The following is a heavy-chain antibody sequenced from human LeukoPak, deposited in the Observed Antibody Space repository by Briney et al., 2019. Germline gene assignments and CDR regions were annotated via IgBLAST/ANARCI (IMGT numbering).Heavy chain of an antibody. CDR3: AKGSMIVATSPFDI. J-gene: IGHJ3*02. CDR1: GFTFSGYG. Sequence: GGSLRLSCAASGFTFSGYGMYWVRQAPGKGLEWVAFIRYDGSDKYHADSVKGRLTISRDNSKNTLDLQMNSLRAEDTAVYYCAKGSMIVATSPFDIWGQGTMVTVSS. V-gene: IGHV3-30*02. CDR2: IRYDGSDK. D-gene: IGHD3-22*01.